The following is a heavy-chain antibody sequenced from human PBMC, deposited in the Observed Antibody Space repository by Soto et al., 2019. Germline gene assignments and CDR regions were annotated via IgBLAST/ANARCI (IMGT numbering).Heavy chain of an antibody. CDR2: VSFDGNAK. CDR1: GFTFSSHA. D-gene: IGHD2-15*01. Sequence: QVQLVESGGGVGQPGTSLRLSCAASGFTFSSHAMHWVRQAPGRGLEWVALVSFDGNAKVYTDSVKGRFFISRDNSKNTISLQMGRLSVEDKAVYYCVAEVGVRCLDNWGQGTLVTVSS. V-gene: IGHV3-30-3*01. J-gene: IGHJ4*02. CDR3: VAEVGVRCLDN.